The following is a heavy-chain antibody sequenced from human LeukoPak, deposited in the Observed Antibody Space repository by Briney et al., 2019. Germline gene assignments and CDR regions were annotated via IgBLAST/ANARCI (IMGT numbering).Heavy chain of an antibody. D-gene: IGHD3-22*01. CDR2: ISSSGKSI. Sequence: GGSLRLSCAASGFTFSSYAMSWVRQAPGKGLEWVSYISSSGKSIYYADSVKGRFIISRDNAKNSLYLQVNDPRAEDAAVYYCARGAYDVSGYYYYYYYMDVWGKGTPVTVS. CDR3: ARGAYDVSGYYYYYYYMDV. J-gene: IGHJ6*03. CDR1: GFTFSSYA. V-gene: IGHV3-48*01.